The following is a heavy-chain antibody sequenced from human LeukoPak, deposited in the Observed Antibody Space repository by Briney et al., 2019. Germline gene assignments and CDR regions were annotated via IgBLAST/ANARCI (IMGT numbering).Heavy chain of an antibody. J-gene: IGHJ4*02. CDR3: ARGGSSGYYFGHRRNYFDY. CDR1: GGSFSGYY. D-gene: IGHD3-22*01. V-gene: IGHV4-34*01. Sequence: SETLSLTCAVYGGSFSGYYWSWIRQPPGKGLEWIGEINHSGSTNYNPSLKSRVTISVDTSKNQFSLKLSSVTAADTAVYYCARGGSSGYYFGHRRNYFDYWGQGTLVTVSS. CDR2: INHSGST.